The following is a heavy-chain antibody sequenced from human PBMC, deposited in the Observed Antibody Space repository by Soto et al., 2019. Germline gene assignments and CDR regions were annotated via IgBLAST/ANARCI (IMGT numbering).Heavy chain of an antibody. D-gene: IGHD3-22*01. CDR2: ISSSSSFI. CDR1: GFTFSTYS. J-gene: IGHJ6*02. Sequence: GGSLRLSCAASGFTFSTYSMNWVRQAPGRGLEWVSSISSSSSFIYYADSVKGRFTISRGNAKNTLYLQMNSLRAEDTAVYYCAKSIYDSSGYYPYGMDVWGQGTTVTVSS. V-gene: IGHV3-21*04. CDR3: AKSIYDSSGYYPYGMDV.